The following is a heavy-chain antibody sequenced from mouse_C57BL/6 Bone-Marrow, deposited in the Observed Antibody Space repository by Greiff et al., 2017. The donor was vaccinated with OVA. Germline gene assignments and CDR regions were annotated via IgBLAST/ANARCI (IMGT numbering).Heavy chain of an antibody. D-gene: IGHD2-10*01. CDR3: ARPPYYFMRDY. Sequence: QVQLKQPGAELVKPGASVKLSCKASGYTFTSYWMHWVKQRPGQGLEWIGMIHPNSGSTNYNEKFKSKATLTVDKSSSTAYMQLSSLTSEDSAVYYCARPPYYFMRDYWGQGTTLTVSS. CDR2: IHPNSGST. V-gene: IGHV1-64*01. J-gene: IGHJ2*01. CDR1: GYTFTSYW.